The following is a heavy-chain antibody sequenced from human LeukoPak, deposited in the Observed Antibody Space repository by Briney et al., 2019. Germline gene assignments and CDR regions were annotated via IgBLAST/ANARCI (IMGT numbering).Heavy chain of an antibody. CDR3: AHRPVDGGSKPEVLRYFDWLLPNLDAFDI. Sequence: SGPTLVNPTQTLTLTCTFSVFSLSTSGVGVGWIRQPPGKALEWLALIYWNDDKRYSPSLKGRLTITKDTSKNQVVLTMTNMDPVDTATYYCAHRPVDGGSKPEVLRYFDWLLPNLDAFDIWGQGTMVTVSS. CDR1: VFSLSTSGVG. D-gene: IGHD3-9*01. CDR2: IYWNDDK. V-gene: IGHV2-5*01. J-gene: IGHJ3*02.